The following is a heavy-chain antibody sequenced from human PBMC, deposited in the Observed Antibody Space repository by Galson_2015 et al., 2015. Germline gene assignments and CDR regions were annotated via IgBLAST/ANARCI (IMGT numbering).Heavy chain of an antibody. CDR3: ARDDGPGNTYFDY. CDR2: INAGNGNT. CDR1: GYTFTSYA. V-gene: IGHV1-3*01. D-gene: IGHD3-10*01. J-gene: IGHJ4*02. Sequence: SVKVSCKASGYTFTSYAMHWVRQAPGQRLEWMGWINAGNGNTKYSQKFQGRVTITRDTSASTAYMELSSLRSEDTAVYYCARDDGPGNTYFDYWGQGTLVTVSS.